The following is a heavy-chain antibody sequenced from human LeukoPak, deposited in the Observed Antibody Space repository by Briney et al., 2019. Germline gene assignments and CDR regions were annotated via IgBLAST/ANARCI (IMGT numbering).Heavy chain of an antibody. V-gene: IGHV3-23*01. CDR2: ISGSDGST. CDR3: AKEWYYYGSGSYGDFQH. CDR1: GFTFSSYE. J-gene: IGHJ1*01. Sequence: GGSLRLSCAASGFTFSSYEMNWVRQAPGKGLEWVSAISGSDGSTYYADSVKGRFTISRDNSKNTLYLEMNSLRVEDTAVYYCAKEWYYYGSGSYGDFQHWGQGTLVTVSS. D-gene: IGHD3-10*01.